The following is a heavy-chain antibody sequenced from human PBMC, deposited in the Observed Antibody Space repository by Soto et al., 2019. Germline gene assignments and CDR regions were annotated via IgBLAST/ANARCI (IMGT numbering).Heavy chain of an antibody. V-gene: IGHV1-3*01. CDR2: INAGNGNT. J-gene: IGHJ4*02. CDR1: GYTFTSYA. Sequence: SGAEVKKPGASVKVSCKASGYTFTSYAMHWVRQAPGQRLEWMGWINAGNGNTQYSQKFQGRVTITRDTSASTAYMELSSLRSEDTAVYYCARDYSSGWYYFDYWGQGTLVTVSS. D-gene: IGHD6-19*01. CDR3: ARDYSSGWYYFDY.